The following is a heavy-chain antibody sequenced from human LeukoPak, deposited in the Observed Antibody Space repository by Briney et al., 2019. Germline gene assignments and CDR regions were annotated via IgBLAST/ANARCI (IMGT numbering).Heavy chain of an antibody. Sequence: SETLSLTCTVSGVSISTYYWSWVRQPPGKGLEWIGYIYYSGSSTYNPSLKSRVTISVDTSKNQFSLKLCSVTAADTAVYYCARGDPYYYDSSGFDYWGQGTLVTVSS. D-gene: IGHD3-22*01. CDR2: IYYSGSS. CDR1: GVSISTYY. CDR3: ARGDPYYYDSSGFDY. J-gene: IGHJ4*02. V-gene: IGHV4-59*08.